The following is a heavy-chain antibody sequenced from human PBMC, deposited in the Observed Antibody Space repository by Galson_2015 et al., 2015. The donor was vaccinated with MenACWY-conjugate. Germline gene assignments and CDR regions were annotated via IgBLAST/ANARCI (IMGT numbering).Heavy chain of an antibody. CDR1: GFTFSSYW. Sequence: SLRLSCAASGFTFSSYWMSWVRQAPGKGLEWVANIKQDGSEKYYVDSVKGRFTISRGNAKNSLYLQMNSLRAEDTAVYYCARDETLYYYYGMDVWGQGTTVTVSS. CDR3: ARDETLYYYYGMDV. CDR2: IKQDGSEK. J-gene: IGHJ6*02. V-gene: IGHV3-7*03.